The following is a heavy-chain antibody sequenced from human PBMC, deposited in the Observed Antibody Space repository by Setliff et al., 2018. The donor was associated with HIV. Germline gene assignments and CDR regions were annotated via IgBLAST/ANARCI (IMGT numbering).Heavy chain of an antibody. D-gene: IGHD3-10*01. CDR2: IRYDGSNK. Sequence: LRLSCAASGFTFSNYWMHWVRQAPGKGLEWVAFIRYDGSNKYYADSVKGRFTISRDNSKNTLYLQMNSLRAEDTAVYYCANGDGYFDSWGPGILVTVSS. J-gene: IGHJ4*01. CDR3: ANGDGYFDS. CDR1: GFTFSNYW. V-gene: IGHV3-30*02.